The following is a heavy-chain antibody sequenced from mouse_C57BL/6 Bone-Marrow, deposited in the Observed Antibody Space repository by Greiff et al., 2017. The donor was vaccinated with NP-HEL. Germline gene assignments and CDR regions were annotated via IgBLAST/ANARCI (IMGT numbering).Heavy chain of an antibody. Sequence: VQLQQSGPGLVKPSQSLSLTCSVTGYSITSGYYWNWIRQFPGNKLEWMGYISYDGSNNYNPSLKNRISITRDTSKNQFFLKLNSVTTEDTATYYCARGFITTVVAPSLAYWGQGTTLTVSS. CDR3: ARGFITTVVAPSLAY. J-gene: IGHJ2*01. CDR2: ISYDGSN. V-gene: IGHV3-6*01. D-gene: IGHD1-1*01. CDR1: GYSITSGYY.